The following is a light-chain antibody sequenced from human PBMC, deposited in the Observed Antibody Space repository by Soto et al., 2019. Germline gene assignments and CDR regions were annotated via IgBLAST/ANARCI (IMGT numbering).Light chain of an antibody. J-gene: IGKJ3*01. V-gene: IGKV1-33*01. Sequence: DIQMTQSPSSLSASVGDRVTITCQASQDITNYLNWYQHQPGKAPKLLIYAASNLEAGVPSRFSGSGSGTDFTCTISSLQPEDIATDYCQHYANLPRAFGPGTKVDIK. CDR1: QDITNY. CDR2: AAS. CDR3: QHYANLPRA.